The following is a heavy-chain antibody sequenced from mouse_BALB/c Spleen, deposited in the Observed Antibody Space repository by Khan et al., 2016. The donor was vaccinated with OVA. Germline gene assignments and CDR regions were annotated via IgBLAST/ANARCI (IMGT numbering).Heavy chain of an antibody. J-gene: IGHJ3*01. CDR1: GYSFTGYY. Sequence: LVKTGASVKISCKASGYSFTGYYMHWVKQSHGKSLEWIGYISCYNGSTTYNQKFKGKATFTVDTSSSTVYRQFNSLTSEDSAVYYCARGDYYGSSSFAYWGQGTLVTVSA. D-gene: IGHD1-1*01. CDR2: ISCYNGST. CDR3: ARGDYYGSSSFAY. V-gene: IGHV1S34*01.